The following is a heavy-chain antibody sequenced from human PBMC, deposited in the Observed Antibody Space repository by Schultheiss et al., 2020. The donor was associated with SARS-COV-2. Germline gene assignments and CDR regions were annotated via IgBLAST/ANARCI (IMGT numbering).Heavy chain of an antibody. CDR2: VSESGST. J-gene: IGHJ5*02. V-gene: IGHV4-4*02. CDR1: GDAITRDFW. Sequence: SETLSLTCAVSGDAITRDFWWSWVRQPPGKGLEWIGEVSESGSTNCNPSLKSRVTISVDTSKNQFSLKLSSVTAADTAVYYCARGPRFDPWGQGTLVTVSS. CDR3: ARGPRFDP.